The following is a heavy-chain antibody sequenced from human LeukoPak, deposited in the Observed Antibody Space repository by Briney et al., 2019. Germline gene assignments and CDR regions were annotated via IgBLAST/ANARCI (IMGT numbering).Heavy chain of an antibody. Sequence: PSETLSLTCTVSGGSISSYYWSWIRQPPGKGLEWIGYIYYSGSTNYNPPLKSRVTISVDTSKNQFSLKLSSVTAADTAVYYCARDGVTQTYGMDVWGQGTTVTVSS. CDR1: GGSISSYY. CDR2: IYYSGST. D-gene: IGHD5-18*01. CDR3: ARDGVTQTYGMDV. J-gene: IGHJ6*02. V-gene: IGHV4-59*01.